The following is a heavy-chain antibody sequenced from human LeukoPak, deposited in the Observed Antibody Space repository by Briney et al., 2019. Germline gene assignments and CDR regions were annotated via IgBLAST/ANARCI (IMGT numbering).Heavy chain of an antibody. Sequence: AGGSLRLSCAASGFTFDDYAMHWVRQAPGKGLEWVSGISWNSGSIGYADSVKGRFTISRDNAKNSLYLQMNSLRAEGTALYYCAKDADYDILTGYNWFDPWGQGTLVTVSS. V-gene: IGHV3-9*01. CDR1: GFTFDDYA. CDR2: ISWNSGSI. D-gene: IGHD3-9*01. J-gene: IGHJ5*02. CDR3: AKDADYDILTGYNWFDP.